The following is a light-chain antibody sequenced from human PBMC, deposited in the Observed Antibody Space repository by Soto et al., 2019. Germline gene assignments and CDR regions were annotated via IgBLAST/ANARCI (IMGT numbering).Light chain of an antibody. Sequence: DIQMTQSPSTLSASVGDRVTITCRASQSISSWLAWHQQKPGKATKLLILNSSSLERGVPATFSGSGSGTEFTLTISSLQPDDYATYYCQQYNSYSPWTFGQGTKVDIK. CDR2: NSS. V-gene: IGKV1-5*01. CDR1: QSISSW. J-gene: IGKJ1*01. CDR3: QQYNSYSPWT.